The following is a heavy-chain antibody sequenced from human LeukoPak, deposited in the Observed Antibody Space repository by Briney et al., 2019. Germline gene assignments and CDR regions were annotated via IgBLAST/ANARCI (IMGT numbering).Heavy chain of an antibody. Sequence: GGSLRLSCAASGFTFSSYWMSWVRQAPGKGPEWVANIKQDGSEKYYVDSVKGRFTISRDNAKNSLYLQMNSLRAEDTAVYYCARGDGVATMAFSDYYYYMDVWGKGTTVTVSS. D-gene: IGHD5-12*01. J-gene: IGHJ6*03. V-gene: IGHV3-7*01. CDR3: ARGDGVATMAFSDYYYYMDV. CDR2: IKQDGSEK. CDR1: GFTFSSYW.